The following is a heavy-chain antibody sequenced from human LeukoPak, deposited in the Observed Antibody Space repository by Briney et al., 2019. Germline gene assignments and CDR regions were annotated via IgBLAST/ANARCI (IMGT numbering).Heavy chain of an antibody. Sequence: SETLSLTCTVSGGSVSSDSYYWSWIRQPPGKGLEWIGYIYYTGSTNYNPSLKSRVTISVDMSKNQFSLKLTSVTAADTAVYYCAGRPGTGPTDYWGRGTLVTVSS. D-gene: IGHD3/OR15-3a*01. CDR3: AGRPGTGPTDY. CDR1: GGSVSSDSYY. CDR2: IYYTGST. J-gene: IGHJ4*02. V-gene: IGHV4-61*01.